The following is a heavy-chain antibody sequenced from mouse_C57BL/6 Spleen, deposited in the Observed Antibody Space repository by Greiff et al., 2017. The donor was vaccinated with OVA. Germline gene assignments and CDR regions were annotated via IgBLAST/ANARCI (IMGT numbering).Heavy chain of an antibody. CDR2: IYPSDSET. CDR3: ARYLTGTGFAY. Sequence: VQLQQPGAELVRPGSSVKLSCKASGYTFTSYWMDWVKQRPGQGLEWIGNIYPSDSETHYNQKFKDKATLTVDKSSSTAYMQLSSLTSEDSAVYYCARYLTGTGFAYWGQGTLVTVSA. D-gene: IGHD4-1*01. CDR1: GYTFTSYW. J-gene: IGHJ3*01. V-gene: IGHV1-61*01.